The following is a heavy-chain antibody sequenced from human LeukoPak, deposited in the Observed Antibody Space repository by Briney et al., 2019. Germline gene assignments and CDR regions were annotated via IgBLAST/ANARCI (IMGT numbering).Heavy chain of an antibody. CDR1: GFTFSSYW. CDR3: AKDHDYGGNSEGSYWYFDL. CDR2: ISWNSGSI. Sequence: GGSLRLSCAASGFTFSSYWMSWVRQAPGKGLEWVSGISWNSGSIGYADSVKGRFTISRDNAKNSLYLQMNSLRAEDTALYYCAKDHDYGGNSEGSYWYFDLWGRGTLVTVSS. V-gene: IGHV3-9*01. D-gene: IGHD4-23*01. J-gene: IGHJ2*01.